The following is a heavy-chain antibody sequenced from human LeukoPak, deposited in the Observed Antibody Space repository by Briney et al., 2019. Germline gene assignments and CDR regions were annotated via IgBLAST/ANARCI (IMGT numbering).Heavy chain of an antibody. CDR1: GGTFSSYA. D-gene: IGHD3-22*01. Sequence: SVKVSCKASGGTFSSYAISWVRQAPGQGLEWMGGIIPIFGTANYAQKFQGRVRITADESTSTAYMELSSMRSEDTAVYYCATNSGYYSLGAFNYYYYYMDVWGKGATVTISS. CDR3: ATNSGYYSLGAFNYYYYYMDV. V-gene: IGHV1-69*13. CDR2: IIPIFGTA. J-gene: IGHJ6*03.